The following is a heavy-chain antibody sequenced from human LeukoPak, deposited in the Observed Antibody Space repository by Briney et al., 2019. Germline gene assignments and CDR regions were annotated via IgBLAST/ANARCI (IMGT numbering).Heavy chain of an antibody. D-gene: IGHD3-10*01. CDR3: AREGYGSGSYPFDP. CDR1: GGSISSYY. Sequence: SETLSLTCTVSGGSISSYYWSWIRQPPGKGLGWIGYIYYSGSTNYNPSLKSRVTISVDTSKNQFSLKLSSVTAADTAVYYCAREGYGSGSYPFDPWGQGTLVTVSS. J-gene: IGHJ5*01. V-gene: IGHV4-59*01. CDR2: IYYSGST.